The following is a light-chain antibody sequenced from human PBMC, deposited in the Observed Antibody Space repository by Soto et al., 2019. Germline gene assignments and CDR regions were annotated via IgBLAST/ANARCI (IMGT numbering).Light chain of an antibody. J-gene: IGLJ2*01. V-gene: IGLV2-14*01. CDR3: SAFTSTSTGI. Sequence: QSALTQPASVSGSLGQSLTLSCTGTSSDIGGHNYVSWYQLHPGKAPKVLIFEVIKRPSGVSTRFSGSKSGNMASLTISGLRPEDEGDYYCSAFTSTSTGILGGGTKLTVL. CDR1: SSDIGGHNY. CDR2: EVI.